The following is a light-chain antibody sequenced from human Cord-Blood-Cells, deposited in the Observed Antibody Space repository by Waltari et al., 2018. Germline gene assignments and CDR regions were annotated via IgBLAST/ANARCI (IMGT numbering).Light chain of an antibody. V-gene: IGKV1-8*01. Sequence: AIRMTQSPSSLSASTGDRVTITSRASQGISSYLAWYQQKPGKAPKLLIYAASTLQSGVPSRFSGSGSGTDFTLTISCLQSEDFATYYCQQYYSYARTFGQGTKVEIK. CDR2: AAS. CDR1: QGISSY. CDR3: QQYYSYART. J-gene: IGKJ1*01.